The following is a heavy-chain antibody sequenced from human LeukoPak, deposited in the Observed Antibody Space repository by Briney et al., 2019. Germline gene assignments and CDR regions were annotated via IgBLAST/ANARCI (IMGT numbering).Heavy chain of an antibody. J-gene: IGHJ4*02. CDR3: ARDPPDIVATYFDY. CDR2: IYYSGST. V-gene: IGHV4-59*01. Sequence: SETLSLTCTVSGGSISSYYWSWIRQPPGKGLEWITYIYYSGSTNYNPSLKSRVTISVDTSKNQFSLKLSSVTAADTAVYYCARDPPDIVATYFDYWGQGTLVTVSS. D-gene: IGHD5-12*01. CDR1: GGSISSYY.